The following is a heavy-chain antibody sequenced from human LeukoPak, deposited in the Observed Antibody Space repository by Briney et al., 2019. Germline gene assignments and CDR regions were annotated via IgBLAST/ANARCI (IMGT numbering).Heavy chain of an antibody. CDR2: IIPIFGTA. V-gene: IGHV1-69*05. CDR1: GGTFSSYA. CDR3: ARALGAIIPDDAFDI. Sequence: ASVKVSCMASGGTFSSYAISWVRQAPGRGLEWMGGIIPIFGTANYAQKFQGRVTITTDESTSTAYMELSSLRSEDTAVYYCARALGAIIPDDAFDIWGQGTMVTVSS. D-gene: IGHD3-16*01. J-gene: IGHJ3*02.